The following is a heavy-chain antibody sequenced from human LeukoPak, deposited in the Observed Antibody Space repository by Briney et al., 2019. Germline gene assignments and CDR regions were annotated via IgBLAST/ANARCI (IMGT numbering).Heavy chain of an antibody. D-gene: IGHD6-13*01. J-gene: IGHJ4*02. Sequence: PGGSLRLSCAASGFTVGSNYMSWVRQAPGKGPEWVSVIYSGGSTYYADSVKGRFTISRDNSKNTLYLQMNSLRAEDTAVYYCASRAAGSRLYWGQGTLVTVSS. CDR1: GFTVGSNY. CDR3: ASRAAGSRLY. CDR2: IYSGGST. V-gene: IGHV3-53*01.